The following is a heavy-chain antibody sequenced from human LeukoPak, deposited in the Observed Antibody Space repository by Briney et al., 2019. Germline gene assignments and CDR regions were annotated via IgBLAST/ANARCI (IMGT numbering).Heavy chain of an antibody. CDR1: GGSISSYY. D-gene: IGHD3-22*01. V-gene: IGHV4-59*01. CDR3: ARLSSGCPHEYFQH. J-gene: IGHJ1*01. CDR2: IYYSGST. Sequence: SETLSLTCTVSGGSISSYYWSWDRQPPGKRLEWIAYIYYSGSTYYNPSLKSRATISVDTSKNQFSLKLTSVTAADTAVYYCARLSSGCPHEYFQHWGLGTLVTVSS.